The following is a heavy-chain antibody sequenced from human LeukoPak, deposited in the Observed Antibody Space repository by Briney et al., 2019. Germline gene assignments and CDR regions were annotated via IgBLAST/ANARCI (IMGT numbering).Heavy chain of an antibody. J-gene: IGHJ4*02. CDR2: INPNSGGT. CDR3: ARNGGNMGFDY. CDR1: GGTFSSYA. Sequence: GASVKVSCKASGGTFSSYAISWVRQAPGQGLEWMGRINPNSGGTNYAQKFQGRVTMTRDTSISTAYMELSRLRSDDTAVYYCARNGGNMGFDYWGQGTLVTVSS. V-gene: IGHV1-2*06. D-gene: IGHD4-23*01.